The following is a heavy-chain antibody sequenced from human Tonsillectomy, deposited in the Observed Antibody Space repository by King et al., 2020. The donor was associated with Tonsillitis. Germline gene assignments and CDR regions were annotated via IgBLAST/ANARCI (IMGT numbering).Heavy chain of an antibody. CDR1: GFTFSGSS. D-gene: IGHD5-24*01. Sequence: VQLVESGGGLVQPGGSLKLSCTGFGFTFSGSSIHWVRQAAGKGLEWVGRIRTKPNNYATTSAASVKGRFTLSRDDSKNMAYLQMSSLKPEDTAIYYCTRRGDGINGDYWGQGTLVTVSS. CDR2: IRTKPNNYAT. J-gene: IGHJ4*02. CDR3: TRRGDGINGDY. V-gene: IGHV3-73*01.